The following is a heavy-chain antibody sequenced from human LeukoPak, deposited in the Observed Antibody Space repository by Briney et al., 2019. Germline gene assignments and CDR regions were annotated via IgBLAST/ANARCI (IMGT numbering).Heavy chain of an antibody. V-gene: IGHV1-2*02. CDR1: GYSFTGYY. J-gene: IGHJ4*02. Sequence: GASVKVSCKTSGYSFTGYYIHWERQAPGQGLEWMGWINPNSGGTNYPQKFQGRVTMTRDTSISTAYMEVTRLRSDDTAVYYCTRDGGQHLGVLNYWGQGTQVIVSS. CDR3: TRDGGQHLGVLNY. CDR2: INPNSGGT. D-gene: IGHD2-2*01.